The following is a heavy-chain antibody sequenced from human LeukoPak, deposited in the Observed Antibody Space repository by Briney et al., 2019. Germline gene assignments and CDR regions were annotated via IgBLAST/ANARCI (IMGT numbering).Heavy chain of an antibody. Sequence: PSETLSLTCTVSGASIPSSYYWSWIRQPPGKGLECIGYISASGNTNYNPSLKSRVTISVDTSKGQFSLNLSSVTAADTAIYYCARLTGGGSYWGYFDYWGQGNLVTVSS. CDR2: ISASGNT. CDR3: ARLTGGGSYWGYFDY. J-gene: IGHJ4*02. V-gene: IGHV4-4*09. CDR1: GASIPSSYY. D-gene: IGHD1-26*01.